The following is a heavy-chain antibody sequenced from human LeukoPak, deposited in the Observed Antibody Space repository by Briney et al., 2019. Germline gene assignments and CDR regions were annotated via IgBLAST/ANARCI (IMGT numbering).Heavy chain of an antibody. J-gene: IGHJ4*02. Sequence: PSETLSLTCAVYGGSFSGYYWSWIRQPPGKGLEWIGEINHSGSTNYNPSLKSRVTISVDTSKNQFSLKLSSVTAADTAVYYCARVSTIFPPDFDYWGQGTLVTVSS. CDR3: ARVSTIFPPDFDY. CDR2: INHSGST. CDR1: GGSFSGYY. V-gene: IGHV4-34*01. D-gene: IGHD3-3*01.